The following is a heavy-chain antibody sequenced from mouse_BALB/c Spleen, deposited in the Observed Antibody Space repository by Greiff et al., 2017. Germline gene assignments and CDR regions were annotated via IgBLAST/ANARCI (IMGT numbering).Heavy chain of an antibody. J-gene: IGHJ4*01. CDR2: INPSSGYT. Sequence: VQVVESGAELARPGASVKMSCKASGYTFTSYTMHWVKQRPGQGLEWIGYINPSSGYTNYNQKFKDKATLTADKSSSTAYMQLSSLTSEDSAVYYCARPGEMDYWGQGTSVTVAS. V-gene: IGHV1-4*01. CDR1: GYTFTSYT. CDR3: ARPGEMDY.